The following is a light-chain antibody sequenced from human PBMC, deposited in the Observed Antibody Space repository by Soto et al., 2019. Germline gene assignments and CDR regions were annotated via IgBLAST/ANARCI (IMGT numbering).Light chain of an antibody. CDR1: QRVSSN. CDR2: RAS. Sequence: EIVMTQSPATLSVSPGGSATLSCRASQRVSSNFSCYRQKHGPATTLLIYRASTRAAVLPARFSGSWSGTEFTLIIRSLQSEDFAVYYCQQDNKWPYTFGQGTKLEIK. J-gene: IGKJ2*01. V-gene: IGKV3-15*01. CDR3: QQDNKWPYT.